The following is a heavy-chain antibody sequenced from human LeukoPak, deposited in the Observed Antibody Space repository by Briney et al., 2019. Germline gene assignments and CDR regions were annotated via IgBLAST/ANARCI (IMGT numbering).Heavy chain of an antibody. V-gene: IGHV3-30*18. Sequence: GGSLRLSCAASGFTFSYSGIHWVRQAPGKGLEWVAVISYDGSDKYYADSVKGRFTISRDNSRNTLYLQMNSLRAEDTALYYCAKLSDSSGYYWQPHFDYWGQGTLVTVSS. CDR3: AKLSDSSGYYWQPHFDY. J-gene: IGHJ4*02. CDR1: GFTFSYSG. CDR2: ISYDGSDK. D-gene: IGHD3-22*01.